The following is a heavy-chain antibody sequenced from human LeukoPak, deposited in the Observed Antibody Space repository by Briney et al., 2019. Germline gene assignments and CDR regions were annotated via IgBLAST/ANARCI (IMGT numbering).Heavy chain of an antibody. CDR2: IYYTGST. CDR1: GGSISSYY. D-gene: IGHD6-13*01. V-gene: IGHV4-59*01. CDR3: ARTTEAHSWRTRYYDYYMDV. J-gene: IGHJ6*03. Sequence: SETLSLTCTISGGSISSYYWSWIRQPPGKGLEWIGYIYYTGSTNYNPSLKSRVTISVDTSKNQFSLKLSSVTAADTAVYYCARTTEAHSWRTRYYDYYMDVWGKGTTVTVSS.